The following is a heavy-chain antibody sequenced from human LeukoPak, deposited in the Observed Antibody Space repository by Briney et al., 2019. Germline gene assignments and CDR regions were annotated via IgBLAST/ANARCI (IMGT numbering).Heavy chain of an antibody. CDR3: ARGRYSGTTYYFDY. Sequence: PGGSLRLSCAASGFTFSSYAMHWVRQAPGKGLEWVAVISYDGSNKYYADSVKGRFTISRDNSKNTLYLQMNSLRAEDTAVYYCARGRYSGTTYYFDYWGQGTLVTVSS. V-gene: IGHV3-30-3*01. CDR1: GFTFSSYA. CDR2: ISYDGSNK. J-gene: IGHJ4*02. D-gene: IGHD5-12*01.